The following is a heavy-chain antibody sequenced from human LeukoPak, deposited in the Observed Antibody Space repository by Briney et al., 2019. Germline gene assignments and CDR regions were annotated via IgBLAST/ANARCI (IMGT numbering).Heavy chain of an antibody. Sequence: MSSETLSLTCTVSGGSISSSSYYWGWTRQPPGKGLEWIGSIYYSGSTYYNPSLKSRVTISVDTSKNQFSLKLSSVTAADTAVYYCARRPNYYSIYYMDVWGKGTTVTISS. D-gene: IGHD3-10*01. CDR3: ARRPNYYSIYYMDV. V-gene: IGHV4-39*01. CDR2: IYYSGST. CDR1: GGSISSSSYY. J-gene: IGHJ6*03.